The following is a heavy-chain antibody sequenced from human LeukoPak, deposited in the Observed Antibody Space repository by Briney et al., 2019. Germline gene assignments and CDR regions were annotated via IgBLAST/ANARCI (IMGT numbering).Heavy chain of an antibody. V-gene: IGHV4-34*01. J-gene: IGHJ4*02. CDR3: ARSYLPTYYDFWSGYYLTFDY. D-gene: IGHD3-3*01. Sequence: SETLSLTCAIYGGSFSDYYWSWIRQPPGKGLEWIGEINHSGSTNYNPSLTSRVTISVDTSKNQFSLKLSSVTAADTAVYYCARSYLPTYYDFWSGYYLTFDYWGQGTLVTVSS. CDR1: GGSFSDYY. CDR2: INHSGST.